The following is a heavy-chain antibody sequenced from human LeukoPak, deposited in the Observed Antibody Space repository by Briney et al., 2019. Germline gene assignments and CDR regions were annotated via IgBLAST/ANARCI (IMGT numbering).Heavy chain of an antibody. CDR3: ARDKQLVQSIDY. V-gene: IGHV1-2*02. CDR2: INPNSGGT. Sequence: ASVKVSCKASGYTFTGYYMHWVRQAPGQGLEWMGWINPNSGGTNYAQKFQGRVTMTRDTSISTAYMELSRLRSDDTAVYYCARDKQLVQSIDYWGQETLVTVSS. CDR1: GYTFTGYY. J-gene: IGHJ4*02. D-gene: IGHD6-13*01.